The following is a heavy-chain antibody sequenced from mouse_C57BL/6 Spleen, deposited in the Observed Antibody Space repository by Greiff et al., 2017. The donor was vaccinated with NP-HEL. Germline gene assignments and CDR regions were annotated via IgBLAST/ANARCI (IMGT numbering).Heavy chain of an antibody. J-gene: IGHJ2*01. CDR1: GYTFTSYW. V-gene: IGHV1-64*01. CDR2: IHPNSGST. CDR3: ARYGTAQATSYFDY. Sequence: QVQLKESGAELVKPGASVKLSCKASGYTFTSYWMHWVKQRPGQGLEWIGMIHPNSGSTNYNEKFKSKATLTVDKSSSTAYMQLSSLTSEDSAVYYCARYGTAQATSYFDYWGQGTTLTVSS. D-gene: IGHD3-2*02.